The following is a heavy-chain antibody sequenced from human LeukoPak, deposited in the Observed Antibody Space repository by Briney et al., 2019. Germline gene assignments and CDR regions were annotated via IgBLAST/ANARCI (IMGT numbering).Heavy chain of an antibody. CDR1: GFTFSSYW. V-gene: IGHV3-74*01. Sequence: GGSLRLSCAASGFTFSSYWMNWVRQAPGKGLVWVSRIASDGSSTTYADSVKGRFSISRDNAKDTLYLQMNSLRVEDTAVYYCARGRPHGNDYWGHGTLVTVSS. D-gene: IGHD4-23*01. J-gene: IGHJ4*01. CDR3: ARGRPHGNDY. CDR2: IASDGSST.